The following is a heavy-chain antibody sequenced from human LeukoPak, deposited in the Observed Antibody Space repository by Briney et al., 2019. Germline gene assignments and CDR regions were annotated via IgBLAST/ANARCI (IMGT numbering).Heavy chain of an antibody. CDR1: GYTFTGSY. D-gene: IGHD2-2*01. CDR2: INTDSGVT. Sequence: ASVKVSCKASGYTFTGSYMHWVRQAPGQGLEWMGWINTDSGVTNYAQKFQGGVTMTRDTSISTAYMRMSRLRSDDTAVYYCASGWEYQLPPDYWGQGTLVTVPS. V-gene: IGHV1-2*02. J-gene: IGHJ4*02. CDR3: ASGWEYQLPPDY.